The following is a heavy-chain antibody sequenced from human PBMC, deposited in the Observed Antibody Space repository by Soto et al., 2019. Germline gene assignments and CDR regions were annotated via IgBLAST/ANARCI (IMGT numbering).Heavy chain of an antibody. D-gene: IGHD3-10*01. Sequence: EVQLVESGGGLVQPGGSLRLSCAASGFIFENHAMHWVRQAPGKGLEWVSGITYNGGTIGYADSVKGRFTISRDNAKNSLYLQMKSLRPEDTAFYYCAKDASMVRAHYDYWGQGTLVTVSS. CDR2: ITYNGGTI. V-gene: IGHV3-9*01. CDR1: GFIFENHA. J-gene: IGHJ4*02. CDR3: AKDASMVRAHYDY.